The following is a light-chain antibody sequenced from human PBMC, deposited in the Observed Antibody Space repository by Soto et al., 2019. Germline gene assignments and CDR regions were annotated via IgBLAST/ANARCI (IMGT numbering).Light chain of an antibody. J-gene: IGKJ1*01. Sequence: DIQMTQSPYTLSASVGDRLTITCRVSQSISSWLAWYQQEPGKAPKLLIYKASSLESGVPSRFSGSGSGTEFTLTISSLQPDDFATYYCQQYNSYSPWTFGQGTKVDI. V-gene: IGKV1-5*03. CDR2: KAS. CDR3: QQYNSYSPWT. CDR1: QSISSW.